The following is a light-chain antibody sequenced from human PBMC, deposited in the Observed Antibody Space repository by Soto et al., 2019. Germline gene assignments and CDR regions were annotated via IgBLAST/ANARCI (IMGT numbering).Light chain of an antibody. Sequence: QPVLTQSPSASASLGASVKLTCTLSSGHSSYTIAWHQQQPEKGPRYLMNLNSDGSHSKGDGIPDRFSGSSSGAERYLTISSLQSEDEADYYCQTWGTGIQVFCGGTKVTVL. V-gene: IGLV4-69*01. CDR2: LNSDGSH. CDR1: SGHSSYT. J-gene: IGLJ2*01. CDR3: QTWGTGIQV.